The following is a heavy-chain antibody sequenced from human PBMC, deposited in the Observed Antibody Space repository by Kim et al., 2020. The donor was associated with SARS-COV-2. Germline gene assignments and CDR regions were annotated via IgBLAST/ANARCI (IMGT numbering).Heavy chain of an antibody. J-gene: IGHJ1*01. Sequence: GGSLRLSCAASGFTFSSYGMHWVRQAPGKGLEWVAVIWYDGSNKYYADSVKGRFTISRDKSKNTLYLQMNSLRAEDTAVYYCAKDPQAGYSSSLFVGIQHWGQGTLVTASS. V-gene: IGHV3-33*03. CDR3: AKDPQAGYSSSLFVGIQH. CDR1: GFTFSSYG. D-gene: IGHD6-13*01. CDR2: IWYDGSNK.